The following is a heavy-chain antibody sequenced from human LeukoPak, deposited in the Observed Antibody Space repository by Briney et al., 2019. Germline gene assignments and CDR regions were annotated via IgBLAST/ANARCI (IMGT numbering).Heavy chain of an antibody. V-gene: IGHV3-48*03. Sequence: GGSLRLSCAASGFTFSSYEMNWVRQAPGKGLEWVSYISSSGRTIYYADSVKGRFTISRDNAKNSLYLQMNSLRAEDTAVYYCARDQSGSYCIDYWGQGTLVTVSS. D-gene: IGHD1-26*01. CDR2: ISSSGRTI. J-gene: IGHJ4*02. CDR3: ARDQSGSYCIDY. CDR1: GFTFSSYE.